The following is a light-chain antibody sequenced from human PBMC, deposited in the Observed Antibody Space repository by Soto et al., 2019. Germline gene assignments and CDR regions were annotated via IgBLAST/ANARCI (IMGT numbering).Light chain of an antibody. Sequence: QSVLTQPHSASGTPGQRVTISCSGSSSNIGSNTVSWYQQVPGRAPYLLIYSNNQRSSGVPDRFFASKSGTSASLAISGLQSEDEADYYCAAGDDSLNGPVFGGGTKLTVL. CDR3: AAGDDSLNGPV. J-gene: IGLJ2*01. CDR1: SSNIGSNT. CDR2: SNN. V-gene: IGLV1-44*01.